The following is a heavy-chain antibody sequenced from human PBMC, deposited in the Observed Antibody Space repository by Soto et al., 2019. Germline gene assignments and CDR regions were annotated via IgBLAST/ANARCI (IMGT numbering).Heavy chain of an antibody. V-gene: IGHV1-2*02. J-gene: IGHJ4*02. CDR3: ARDGSRGYDFDY. CDR2: INPNSGDT. Sequence: QVQLVQSGAEVKKPGASVKVSCKASGYTFTGYYMHWVRQAPGQGLEWMGWINPNSGDTNYAQKFQGRVTMTRDTSISTAYMELSRLRSDDTAVYYCARDGSRGYDFDYWGQGTLVTVSS. D-gene: IGHD5-12*01. CDR1: GYTFTGYY.